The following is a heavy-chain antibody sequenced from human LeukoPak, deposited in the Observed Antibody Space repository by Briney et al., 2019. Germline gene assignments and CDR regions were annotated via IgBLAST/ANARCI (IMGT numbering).Heavy chain of an antibody. D-gene: IGHD4-17*01. V-gene: IGHV1-18*01. CDR1: GYTFTSYG. CDR3: ARRGGKNYGDYVVYYYYMDV. Sequence: GASVKVSCKASGYTFTSYGISWVRQAPGQGLEWMGWISAYNGNTNYAQEIQGRVTMTTDTSTSTAYMKLRSLRSDDTAVYYCARRGGKNYGDYVVYYYYMDVWGKGTTVTVSS. CDR2: ISAYNGNT. J-gene: IGHJ6*03.